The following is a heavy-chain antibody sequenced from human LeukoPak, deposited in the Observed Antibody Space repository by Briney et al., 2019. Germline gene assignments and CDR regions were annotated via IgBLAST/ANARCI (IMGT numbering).Heavy chain of an antibody. J-gene: IGHJ5*02. D-gene: IGHD1-1*01. CDR2: IIPIFGTA. Sequence: SVKVSCKTSGGTFSSYAISWVRQAPGQGLEWMGRIIPIFGTANYAQKFQGRVTITTDESTSTAYMELSSLRSEDTAVYYCARDRGNWNDMNWFDPWGQGTLVTVSS. CDR1: GGTFSSYA. V-gene: IGHV1-69*05. CDR3: ARDRGNWNDMNWFDP.